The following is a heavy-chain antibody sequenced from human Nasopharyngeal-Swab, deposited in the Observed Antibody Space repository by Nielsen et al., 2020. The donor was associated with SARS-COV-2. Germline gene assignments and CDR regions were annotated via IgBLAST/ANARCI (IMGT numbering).Heavy chain of an antibody. Sequence: GGSLRLSCAASGFTFSNYAMTWVRQAPGKGLEWISTISGNGGMTYSADSVRGRFAISRDDSTNTLFLQMNSLKSEDAAIYYCAKGYGSSSVVTQFGIDVWGQGTTVTVSS. CDR1: GFTFSNYA. D-gene: IGHD2-21*02. V-gene: IGHV3-23*01. J-gene: IGHJ6*02. CDR2: ISGNGGMT. CDR3: AKGYGSSSVVTQFGIDV.